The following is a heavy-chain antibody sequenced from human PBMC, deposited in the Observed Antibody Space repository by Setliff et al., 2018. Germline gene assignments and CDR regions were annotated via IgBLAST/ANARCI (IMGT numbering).Heavy chain of an antibody. Sequence: GGSLRLSCAASGFTFSDYWMYWVRQAPGKGLEWVANINQYGSEKYYVDSVKGRFTISRDNAKKSLDLQMNSLRVDDTAVYYCARPGRSNYWDSFDYWGQGILVTVSS. J-gene: IGHJ4*02. CDR2: INQYGSEK. V-gene: IGHV3-7*01. CDR1: GFTFSDYW. D-gene: IGHD3-10*01. CDR3: ARPGRSNYWDSFDY.